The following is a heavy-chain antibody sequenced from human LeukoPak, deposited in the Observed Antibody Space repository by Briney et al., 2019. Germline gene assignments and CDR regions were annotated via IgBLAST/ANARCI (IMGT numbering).Heavy chain of an antibody. CDR3: ARHGVYSGYDPIWGLAAANY. V-gene: IGHV5-10-1*01. CDR1: GYSFTSYW. CDR2: IDPSDSYT. Sequence: GESLKISCQGSGYSFTSYWISWVRQMPGKGLEWMGRIDPSDSYTNYSPSFQGHVTISADKSISTAYLQWRSLKASDTAMYYCARHGVYSGYDPIWGLAAANYWGQGTLVTVPS. J-gene: IGHJ4*02. D-gene: IGHD5-12*01.